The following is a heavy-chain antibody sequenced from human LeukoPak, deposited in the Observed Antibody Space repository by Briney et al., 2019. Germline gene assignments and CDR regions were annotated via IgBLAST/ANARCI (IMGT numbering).Heavy chain of an antibody. CDR2: ISYDGSNK. Sequence: GGSLRLSCAASGFPFSDYGMHWVRQAPGKGLEWVAVISYDGSNKLYADSVKGRFTISRDNSQNTLYLQMNSLRAEDTAVYYCAKTRTNYYDTSGYSYYFDYWGQGTLVTVSS. V-gene: IGHV3-30*18. J-gene: IGHJ4*02. CDR1: GFPFSDYG. D-gene: IGHD3-22*01. CDR3: AKTRTNYYDTSGYSYYFDY.